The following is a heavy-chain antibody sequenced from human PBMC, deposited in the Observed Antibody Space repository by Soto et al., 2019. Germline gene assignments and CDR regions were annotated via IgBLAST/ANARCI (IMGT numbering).Heavy chain of an antibody. Sequence: EVQLVESGGDLVQPGESLRLSCAASGFTFSGYWMHWVRQAPGKGLVWVSRLNGDGSIINYAASVKGRFTIPRDNAKNTLFLQMNSLRAEDTAVYYCARGVFGSGTADDFWGQGTLVTVTS. D-gene: IGHD3-10*01. CDR1: GFTFSGYW. V-gene: IGHV3-74*01. J-gene: IGHJ4*02. CDR2: LNGDGSII. CDR3: ARGVFGSGTADDF.